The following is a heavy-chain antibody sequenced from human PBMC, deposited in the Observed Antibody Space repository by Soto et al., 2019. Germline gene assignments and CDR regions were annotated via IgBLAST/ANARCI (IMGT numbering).Heavy chain of an antibody. D-gene: IGHD5-18*01. V-gene: IGHV5-51*01. CDR2: IYPGDSDT. J-gene: IGHJ6*02. CDR1: VYSFTSYW. Sequence: GESLKISCKVSVYSFTSYWIVLVRQMPGKGLEWMGIIYPGDSDTTYSPSFQGQVTISADWSIFTAYLQWNSLKASDTAMYYCARDVSDVRYSYSSIDLWGQGTTVTVSS. CDR3: ARDVSDVRYSYSSIDL.